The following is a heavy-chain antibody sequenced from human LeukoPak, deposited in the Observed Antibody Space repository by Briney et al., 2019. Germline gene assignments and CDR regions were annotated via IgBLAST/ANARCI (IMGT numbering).Heavy chain of an antibody. D-gene: IGHD5-24*01. CDR1: GFTFSSHA. CDR3: AKMGGLQRAFDY. Sequence: GGSLRLSCAGSGFTFSSHAIHWVRQAPGKGLEWVAVISFDGSNKYYADSVKGRFTISRDNSKNTLYLQMNSLRAEDTAVYYCAKMGGLQRAFDYWGQGSLVTVSS. CDR2: ISFDGSNK. V-gene: IGHV3-30-3*02. J-gene: IGHJ4*02.